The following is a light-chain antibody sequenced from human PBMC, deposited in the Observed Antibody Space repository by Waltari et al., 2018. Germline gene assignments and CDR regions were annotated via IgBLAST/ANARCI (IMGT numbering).Light chain of an antibody. J-gene: IGKJ5*01. CDR3: MQGTHWPPIT. V-gene: IGKV2-30*02. CDR2: KVS. Sequence: DVVMTQSPLSLPVTLGQPASISCRSSQSLVHSDGNTYLNWFHQRPGQSPRHLIYKVSNRDSGVPDRFSGSGSGTDFTLKISRVEAEDVGVYYCMQGTHWPPITFGQGTRLEIK. CDR1: QSLVHSDGNTY.